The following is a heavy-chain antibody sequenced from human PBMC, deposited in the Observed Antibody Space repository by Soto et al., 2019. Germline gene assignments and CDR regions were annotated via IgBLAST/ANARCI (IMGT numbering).Heavy chain of an antibody. D-gene: IGHD6-13*01. CDR1: GGSISRYY. CDR3: ARSYSNTGYYYYGMDV. V-gene: IGHV4-59*01. CDR2: IYYSGTT. Sequence: PSETLSLTCTVSGGSISRYYWSWIRQPPGKGLEWIAYIYYSGTTNYNPSLKSRVTISLDTSKNQFSLELSSVTAADTAIYYCARSYSNTGYYYYGMDVWGQGTTVTVS. J-gene: IGHJ6*02.